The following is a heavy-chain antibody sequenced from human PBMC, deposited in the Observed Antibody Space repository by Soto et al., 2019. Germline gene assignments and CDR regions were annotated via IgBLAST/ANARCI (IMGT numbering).Heavy chain of an antibody. CDR2: TSYDGSNN. D-gene: IGHD3-16*01. CDR1: GFTFRSYV. J-gene: IGHJ4*02. Sequence: QVQLVESGGGVVQPGTSLRLSCVGSGFTFRSYVIHWVRQAPGKGLEWVALTSYDGSNNFYGDSVKGRFTISRHNSRNTVDLQMDSLRFEDTALYYCARWGTTGGLDVWGQGTLVSVSS. V-gene: IGHV3-33*05. CDR3: ARWGTTGGLDV.